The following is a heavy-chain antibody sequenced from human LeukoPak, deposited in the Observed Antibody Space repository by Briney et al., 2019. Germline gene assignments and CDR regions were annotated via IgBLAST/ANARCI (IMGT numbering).Heavy chain of an antibody. V-gene: IGHV4-59*08. Sequence: SETLSLACTVSGGSISSYYWSWIRQPPGKGLEWIGYIYYSGSTNYNPSLKSRVTISVDTSKNQFSLKLSSVTAADTAVYYCARQMDTAMVTGHYYYYMDVWGKGTTVTVSS. CDR1: GGSISSYY. D-gene: IGHD5-18*01. CDR3: ARQMDTAMVTGHYYYYMDV. CDR2: IYYSGST. J-gene: IGHJ6*03.